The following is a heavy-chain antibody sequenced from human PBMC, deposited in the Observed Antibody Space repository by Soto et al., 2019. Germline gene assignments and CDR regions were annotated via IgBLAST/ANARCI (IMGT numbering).Heavy chain of an antibody. CDR3: ASGVIVPTTLVH. Sequence: QVQLQESGPGLVKPSQTLSLTCTVSGGSVRSDRYYWSWIRQRPGKGLEWIGYIYFSEDAYYNPSLKTRVAISVDTSKNQFSLKLNSVTAADPAVYYCASGVIVPTTLVHWGQGALVTVSP. D-gene: IGHD5-12*01. CDR1: GGSVRSDRYY. CDR2: IYFSEDA. J-gene: IGHJ4*01. V-gene: IGHV4-31*03.